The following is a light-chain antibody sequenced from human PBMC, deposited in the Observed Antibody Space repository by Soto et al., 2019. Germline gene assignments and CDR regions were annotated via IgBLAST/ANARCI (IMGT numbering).Light chain of an antibody. V-gene: IGLV2-14*01. CDR1: SSGVGAYNL. CDR2: EVT. J-gene: IGLJ1*01. CDR3: SSYTTSAPYV. Sequence: QSVLTQPASVSGSPGQSITISCTGTSSGVGAYNLVSWYQHHPGRAPKVIIYEVTIRPSGVSNRFSGSKSGNTASLTVSGLQAEDEADYYCSSYTTSAPYVFGSGTKV.